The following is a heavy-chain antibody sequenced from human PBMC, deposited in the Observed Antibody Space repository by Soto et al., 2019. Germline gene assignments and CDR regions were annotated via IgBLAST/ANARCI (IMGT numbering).Heavy chain of an antibody. J-gene: IGHJ4*02. CDR3: ARDGRNYDPYFDY. Sequence: QVQLQESGPGLVKPSEILSLTCTVSGGSISSYYWSWIRQPPGKGLEWIGYIYYSGSTNYNPSLKSRVTISVDTSKNQFSLKLSSVTAADTAVYYCARDGRNYDPYFDYWGQGTLVTVSS. CDR1: GGSISSYY. V-gene: IGHV4-59*08. D-gene: IGHD4-4*01. CDR2: IYYSGST.